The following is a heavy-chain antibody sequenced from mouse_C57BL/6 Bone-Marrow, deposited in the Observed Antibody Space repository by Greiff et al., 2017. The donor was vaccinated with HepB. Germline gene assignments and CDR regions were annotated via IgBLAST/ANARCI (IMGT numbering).Heavy chain of an antibody. J-gene: IGHJ2*01. V-gene: IGHV1-78*01. CDR1: GYTFTDHT. CDR3: AKPLLYYDFDFDY. D-gene: IGHD2-4*01. Sequence: VKLMESDAELVKPGASVKISCKVSGYTFTDHTIHWMKQRPEQGLEWIGYIYPRDGSTKYNEKFKGKATLTADKSSSTAYMQLNSLTSEYSAVYFCAKPLLYYDFDFDYWGQGTTLTVSS. CDR2: IYPRDGST.